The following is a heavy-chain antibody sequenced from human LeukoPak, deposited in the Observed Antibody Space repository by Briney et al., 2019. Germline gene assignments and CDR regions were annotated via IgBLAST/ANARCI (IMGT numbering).Heavy chain of an antibody. Sequence: HPGGSLRLSCAASGFTFSSYAMSWVRQAPGKGLEWVSAISGSGGSAYYADSVKGRFTLPSNNSKNTLYMKMNSLRADDTAVYYCATTPGDIVVVVAAFDYWGQGTLVTVSS. CDR1: GFTFSSYA. CDR2: ISGSGGSA. J-gene: IGHJ4*02. V-gene: IGHV3-23*01. D-gene: IGHD2-15*01. CDR3: ATTPGDIVVVVAAFDY.